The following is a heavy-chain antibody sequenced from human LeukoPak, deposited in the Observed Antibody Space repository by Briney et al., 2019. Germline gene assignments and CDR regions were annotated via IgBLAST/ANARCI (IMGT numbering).Heavy chain of an antibody. CDR1: GFTFSSSW. V-gene: IGHV3-74*01. J-gene: IGHJ6*02. D-gene: IGHD3-16*01. Sequence: GGTLRLSCAASGFTFSSSWTHWVRQAPGKGLVWVSRINSDGSITTYADSVKGRFTISRDNAKNTLYLQMSSLRAEDTAVYYCTRARIGSGDVWGQGTTVTVSS. CDR2: INSDGSIT. CDR3: TRARIGSGDV.